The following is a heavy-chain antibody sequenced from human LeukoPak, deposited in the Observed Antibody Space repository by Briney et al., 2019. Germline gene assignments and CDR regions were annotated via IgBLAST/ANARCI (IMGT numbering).Heavy chain of an antibody. J-gene: IGHJ4*02. CDR2: IKQDGSKK. D-gene: IGHD5-24*01. CDR3: TRVGYIDEGIDY. V-gene: IGHV3-7*04. Sequence: GGSLRLSCVASGFPFSSYWMTWVRQAPGKGLEWVANIKQDGSKKSYVDSVKGRFPISRDNAKNSLYLQMNSLRAEDTAIYYCTRVGYIDEGIDYWGQGTLVTVSS. CDR1: GFPFSSYW.